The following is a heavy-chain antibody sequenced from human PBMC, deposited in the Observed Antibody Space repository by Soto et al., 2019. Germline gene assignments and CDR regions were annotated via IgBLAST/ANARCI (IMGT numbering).Heavy chain of an antibody. J-gene: IGHJ6*02. D-gene: IGHD3-10*01. CDR3: ARRGSTMVRGVTYYYGMDV. CDR2: IYYSGST. V-gene: IGHV4-39*01. CDR1: GGSISSSSYY. Sequence: SKTLSLTCTVSGGSISSSSYYWGWIRQPPGKGLEWIGSIYYSGSTYYNPSLKSRVTISVDTSKNQFSLKLSSVTAADTAVYYCARRGSTMVRGVTYYYGMDVWGQGTTVTVSS.